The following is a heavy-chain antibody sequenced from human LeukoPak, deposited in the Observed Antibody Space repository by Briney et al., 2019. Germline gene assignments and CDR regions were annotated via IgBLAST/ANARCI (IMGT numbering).Heavy chain of an antibody. D-gene: IGHD6-19*01. CDR2: IYYSGST. J-gene: IGHJ4*02. CDR1: GGSISSYY. CDR3: ARSAGYSSGWYHY. Sequence: SETLSLTCTVSGGSISSYYWSWIRQPPGEGLEWSGYIYYSGSTNYNPSLKSRVTISVDTSKNQFSLKLSSVTAADTAVYYCARSAGYSSGWYHYWGQGTLVTVSS. V-gene: IGHV4-59*08.